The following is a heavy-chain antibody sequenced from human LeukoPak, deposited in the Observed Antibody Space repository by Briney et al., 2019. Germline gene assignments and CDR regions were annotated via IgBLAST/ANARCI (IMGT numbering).Heavy chain of an antibody. CDR2: IIPIFGTA. J-gene: IGHJ4*02. CDR3: ARVPPGHGGNSILFDY. Sequence: SVNVSFKASGGTFSSYAISWVRQAPGQGLEWMGGIIPIFGTANYAQKFQGRVTITADESTSTAYMELSSLRSEDTAVYYCARVPPGHGGNSILFDYWGQGTLVTVSS. V-gene: IGHV1-69*13. D-gene: IGHD4-23*01. CDR1: GGTFSSYA.